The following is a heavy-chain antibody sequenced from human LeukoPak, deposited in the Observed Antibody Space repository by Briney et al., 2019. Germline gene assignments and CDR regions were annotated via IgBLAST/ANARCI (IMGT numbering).Heavy chain of an antibody. Sequence: GASVKVSFKASGYTFTSYGISWVRQAPGQGLEWMGWIKPDSGSTEYARKFQGRVTMTRDTSINTAYMEVSSLRSDDTAVYYCARGFEYGSYDFWGPGTLVTVSS. CDR3: ARGFEYGSYDF. D-gene: IGHD6-19*01. CDR2: IKPDSGST. J-gene: IGHJ4*02. CDR1: GYTFTSYG. V-gene: IGHV1-2*02.